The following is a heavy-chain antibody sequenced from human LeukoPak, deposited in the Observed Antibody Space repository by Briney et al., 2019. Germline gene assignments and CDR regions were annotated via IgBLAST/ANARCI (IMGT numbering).Heavy chain of an antibody. CDR3: ARLGHQGFDY. J-gene: IGHJ4*02. D-gene: IGHD1-26*01. V-gene: IGHV4-59*08. CDR2: IYYSGST. Sequence: KPSETLSLTCTVSGDSVSTYYWNWIRQPPGEGLEWIGYIYYSGSTNYNPSLKSRATISVDTSKDQLSLKLSSVTAADTAVYYCARLGHQGFDYWGQGTLVTVSS. CDR1: GDSVSTYY.